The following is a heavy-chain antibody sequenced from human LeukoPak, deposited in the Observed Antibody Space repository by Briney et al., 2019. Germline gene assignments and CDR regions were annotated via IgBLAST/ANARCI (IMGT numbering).Heavy chain of an antibody. CDR1: GYSFTSYW. J-gene: IGHJ6*02. D-gene: IGHD6-13*01. Sequence: GESRNISCKGSGYSFTSYWIDWVRQMPGKGLEWMGSIYPGDSDTRYSPSFQGQVTISADKSISTAYLQSSSLKASDTAMYYCARHFSQQLSYYYCGMDVWGQGTTVTVSS. V-gene: IGHV5-51*01. CDR2: IYPGDSDT. CDR3: ARHFSQQLSYYYCGMDV.